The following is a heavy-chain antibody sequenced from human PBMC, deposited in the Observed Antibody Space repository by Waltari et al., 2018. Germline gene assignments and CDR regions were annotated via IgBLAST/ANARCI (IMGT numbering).Heavy chain of an antibody. D-gene: IGHD3-16*01. Sequence: EVQLVESGGGLVQPGRSLRLSCTTSGFTFGAHALSWFRQAPGKGLEWVGFIRSKIYGGTADYAASVKDRFTVSRDDSKSIAYLQMDSLKTEDTAVYYCSRVSASGDGMDVWGQGTTVTVSS. V-gene: IGHV3-49*03. CDR2: IRSKIYGGTA. J-gene: IGHJ6*02. CDR1: GFTFGAHA. CDR3: SRVSASGDGMDV.